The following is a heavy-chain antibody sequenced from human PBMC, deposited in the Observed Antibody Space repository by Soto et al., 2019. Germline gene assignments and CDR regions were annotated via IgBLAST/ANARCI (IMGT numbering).Heavy chain of an antibody. V-gene: IGHV3-23*01. CDR2: ISGSGGST. CDR1: GFTFSSYA. D-gene: IGHD3-10*01. J-gene: IGHJ6*01. CDR3: EKIESGDYGSGSYSRYYYYGMDV. Sequence: GGSLRLSCAASGFTFSSYAMSWVRQAPGKGLEWVSAISGSGGSTYYADSVKGRFTISRDNSKNTLYLQMNSLRAEDTAVYYCEKIESGDYGSGSYSRYYYYGMDVWGQGTTVTVSS.